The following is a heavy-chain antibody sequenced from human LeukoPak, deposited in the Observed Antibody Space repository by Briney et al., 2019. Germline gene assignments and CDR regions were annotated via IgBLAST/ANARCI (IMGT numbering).Heavy chain of an antibody. CDR1: GYTFTGYY. D-gene: IGHD1-14*01. CDR2: INPNSGGT. V-gene: IGHV1-2*02. J-gene: IGHJ4*02. Sequence: ASVKVSCKASGYTFTGYYMHWVRQAPGQGLEWMGWINPNSGGTNYAQKFQGRVTMTRDTSISTAYMELSRLRSDDTAVYYCATVSWNHDSYYFDYWGQGTLVTVSS. CDR3: ATVSWNHDSYYFDY.